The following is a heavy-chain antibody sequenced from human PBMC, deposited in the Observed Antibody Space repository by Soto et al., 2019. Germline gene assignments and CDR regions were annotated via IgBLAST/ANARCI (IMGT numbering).Heavy chain of an antibody. CDR3: ARGSSITIFGVVIDTNWFDP. J-gene: IGHJ5*02. Sequence: QGRLVQLGAGVKKPGSSWKVSCKVSGGTFGAYAITGFRQPPGQGLGGRGGLFPIFGTANYAQKFQGRVTITADESTSTAYMELSSLRSEDTAVYYCARGSSITIFGVVIDTNWFDPWGQGTLVTVS. D-gene: IGHD3-3*01. CDR1: GGTFGAYA. V-gene: IGHV1-69*01. CDR2: LFPIFGTA.